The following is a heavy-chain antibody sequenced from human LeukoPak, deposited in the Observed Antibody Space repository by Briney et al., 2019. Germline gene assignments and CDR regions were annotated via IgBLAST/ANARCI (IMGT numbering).Heavy chain of an antibody. CDR3: ASGTYYRGFDA. V-gene: IGHV4-34*01. J-gene: IGHJ5*02. CDR2: INHSGST. CDR1: GGSFSGNY. D-gene: IGHD1-26*01. Sequence: SETLSLTCAVYGGSFSGNYWSWIRQPPGKGLEWIGEINHSGSTNYNPSLKSRVTISVDRSKNQFSLKLNSVTAADTAVYYCASGTYYRGFDAWGQGTLVTVSS.